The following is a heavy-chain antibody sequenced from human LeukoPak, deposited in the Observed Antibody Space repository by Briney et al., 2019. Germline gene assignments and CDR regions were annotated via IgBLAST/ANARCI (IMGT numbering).Heavy chain of an antibody. D-gene: IGHD6-19*01. CDR2: INPNSGGT. CDR3: ARGISEAVPGRYFQH. J-gene: IGHJ1*01. Sequence: ASVKVSCKTSGYSFTGYYIHWVRQAPGQGLEWMGWINPNSGGTNFAQNFQGRVTMTRDTSISTAYMELSRLRSDDTAVYFCARGISEAVPGRYFQHWGQGTLVTLSS. V-gene: IGHV1-2*02. CDR1: GYSFTGYY.